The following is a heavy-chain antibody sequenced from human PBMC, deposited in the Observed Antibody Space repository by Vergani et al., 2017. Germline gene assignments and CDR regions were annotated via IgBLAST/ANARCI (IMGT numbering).Heavy chain of an antibody. V-gene: IGHV4-4*07. CDR2: LCPSGST. J-gene: IGHJ4*02. Sequence: QVQMQESGPGLVKTSETLSLTCSASGAPISYWCWSWLRQPAGKGLEWIGRLCPSGSTNYNPALKSRVTMSIDTSKNQFSLKLTSVTAADTAVYYCATGAGPFDIWGQGTLVTVSS. CDR1: GAPISYWC. CDR3: ATGAGPFDI. D-gene: IGHD1-1*01.